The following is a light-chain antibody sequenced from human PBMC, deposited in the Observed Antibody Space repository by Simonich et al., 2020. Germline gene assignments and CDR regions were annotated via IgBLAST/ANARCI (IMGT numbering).Light chain of an antibody. CDR2: KDS. CDR1: ALPKQY. Sequence: SYELTQPPSVSVSPGQTARITCSGDALPKQYAYWYQQKPGQAPVLVISKDSDRPAGIPDRFSGSSSGTTVTLTISGVQAEDEADYYCQSADSSGTYKVVFGGGTKLTVL. CDR3: QSADSSGTYKVV. J-gene: IGLJ2*01. V-gene: IGLV3-25*03.